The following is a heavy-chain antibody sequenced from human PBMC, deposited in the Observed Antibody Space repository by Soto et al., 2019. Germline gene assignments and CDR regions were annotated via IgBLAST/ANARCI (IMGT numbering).Heavy chain of an antibody. CDR2: ISGSSSGT. Sequence: PGGSLRLSCAASGFTFSSYSMSWVRQAPGKGLEWVSGISGSSSGTYYTDSVKGRFTISRDNSKNTVYLQMNSLRGEDTAVYYCAKDRSENFWVYYYAMDVWGQGTAVTVSS. CDR3: AKDRSENFWVYYYAMDV. V-gene: IGHV3-23*01. J-gene: IGHJ6*02. D-gene: IGHD6-19*01. CDR1: GFTFSSYS.